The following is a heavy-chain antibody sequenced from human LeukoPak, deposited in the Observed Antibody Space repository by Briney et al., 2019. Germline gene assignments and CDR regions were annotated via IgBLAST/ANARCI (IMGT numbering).Heavy chain of an antibody. D-gene: IGHD3-16*01. V-gene: IGHV3-66*02. CDR3: VGSLWGYQFDY. CDR2: IYNTGAT. CDR1: GFSVSSSY. Sequence: GGSLRLSCTASGFSVSSSYMSWVRDAPEKGLEWVSVIYNTGATYYADSVKGRFTISRDNSKNTVDLQMNSLRPEDTAVYYCVGSLWGYQFDYWGQGALVTVSS. J-gene: IGHJ4*02.